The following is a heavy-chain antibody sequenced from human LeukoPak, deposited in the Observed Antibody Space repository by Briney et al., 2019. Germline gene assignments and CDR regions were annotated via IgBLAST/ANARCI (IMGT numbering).Heavy chain of an antibody. Sequence: ASVRVSCKASGYTFTTHGIAWVRQAPGQGLEWMGWISAHNGNTNYAQSLQGRVTMTTDTSTNTAYMELRSLRSDDTAVYNCARDGYFALWGRGTLGTISS. CDR3: ARDGYFAL. V-gene: IGHV1-18*01. CDR2: ISAHNGNT. CDR1: GYTFTTHG. J-gene: IGHJ2*01.